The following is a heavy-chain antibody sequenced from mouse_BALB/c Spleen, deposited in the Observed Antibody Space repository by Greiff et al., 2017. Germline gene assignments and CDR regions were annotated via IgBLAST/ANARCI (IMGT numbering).Heavy chain of an antibody. Sequence: VKLMESGPGLVAPSQSLSITCTVSGFSLTGYGVNWVRQPPGKGLEWLGMIWGDGSTDYNSALKSRLSISKDNSKSQVFLKMNSLQTDDTARYYCARVDYGSSPHYYAMDYWGQGTSVTVSS. D-gene: IGHD1-1*01. CDR3: ARVDYGSSPHYYAMDY. J-gene: IGHJ4*01. CDR1: GFSLTGYG. V-gene: IGHV2-6-7*01. CDR2: IWGDGST.